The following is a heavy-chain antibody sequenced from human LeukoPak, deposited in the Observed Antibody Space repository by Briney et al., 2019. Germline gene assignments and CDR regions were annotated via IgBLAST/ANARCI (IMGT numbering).Heavy chain of an antibody. Sequence: GGSLRLSCAASGFTFSDSFMSWVRQAPGKGLEWVGRSRHKADSYTAEYAASVKGRFTISRDESKNSLYLQISSLETEDAAVYYCATSSWYRLAYWGQGSLVTVSS. D-gene: IGHD6-13*01. CDR2: SRHKADSYTA. CDR1: GFTFSDSF. V-gene: IGHV3-72*01. CDR3: ATSSWYRLAY. J-gene: IGHJ4*02.